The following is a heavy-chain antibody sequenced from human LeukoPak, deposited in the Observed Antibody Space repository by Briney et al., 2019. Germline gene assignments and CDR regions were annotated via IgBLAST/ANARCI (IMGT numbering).Heavy chain of an antibody. V-gene: IGHV4-34*01. CDR2: INHSGST. Sequence: SETLSLTCAVYGGSFSGYYWSWIRQPPGKGLEWIGEINHSGSTNYNPSLKSRVTISVDTSKNQFSLKLSSVTAADTAVYYCASGGRIAVAGSFDYWGQGTLVTVSS. CDR3: ASGGRIAVAGSFDY. J-gene: IGHJ4*02. D-gene: IGHD6-19*01. CDR1: GGSFSGYY.